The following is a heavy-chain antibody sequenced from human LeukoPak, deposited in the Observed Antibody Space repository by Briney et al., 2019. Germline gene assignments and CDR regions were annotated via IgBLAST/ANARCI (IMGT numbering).Heavy chain of an antibody. CDR1: GGFMSNYY. V-gene: IGHV4-4*07. D-gene: IGHD4-17*01. CDR2: MYSTGST. CDR3: TRVMTTVNVFDI. J-gene: IGHJ3*02. Sequence: QPSETLSLTCSVSGGFMSNYYWSWVRRPAGKGLEWIGRMYSTGSTNYNPSLKSRVTMSVDMSKNQFSLKLNSVTAADTAVYYCTRVMTTVNVFDIWGQGTLVTIST.